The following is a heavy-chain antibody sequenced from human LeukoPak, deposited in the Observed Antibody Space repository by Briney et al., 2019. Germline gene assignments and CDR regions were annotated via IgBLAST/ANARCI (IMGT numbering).Heavy chain of an antibody. CDR2: IYSSGST. Sequence: SQTLSLTCAVSGGSISSGGYYWSWIRQHPGEGLEWIGYIYSSGSTYCNPSLKSRVTISIDTSKNQFSLPLSSVTAADTAVYYCARGDYDYVWGSYRYTSFDYWGQGTLVTVSS. D-gene: IGHD3-16*02. CDR3: ARGDYDYVWGSYRYTSFDY. CDR1: GGSISSGGYY. J-gene: IGHJ4*02. V-gene: IGHV4-31*11.